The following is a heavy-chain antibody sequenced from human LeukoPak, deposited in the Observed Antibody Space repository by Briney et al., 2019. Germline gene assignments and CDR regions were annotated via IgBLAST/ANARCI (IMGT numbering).Heavy chain of an antibody. Sequence: PSETLSLTCGVYGGAFSCYYWSWMPQPPAKGLHWIGEINHSGSTNYNPSLKSRVTISVDTSKNQFSLKLSSVTAADTAVYYCARGHASYSYGFRYWGQGTLVTVSS. CDR2: INHSGST. CDR1: GGAFSCYY. D-gene: IGHD5-18*01. J-gene: IGHJ4*02. V-gene: IGHV4-34*01. CDR3: ARGHASYSYGFRY.